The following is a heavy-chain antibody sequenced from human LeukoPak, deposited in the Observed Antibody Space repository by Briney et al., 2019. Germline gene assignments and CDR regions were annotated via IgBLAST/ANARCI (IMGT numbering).Heavy chain of an antibody. V-gene: IGHV4-61*08. CDR1: GGSISSGDYY. CDR2: IYYSGST. Sequence: SETLSLTCTVSGGSISSGDYYWSWIRQPPGKGLEWIGYIYYSGSTNYNPSLKSRVTISVDTSKNQFSLKLSSVTAADTAVYYCARAWEPHPQRHTTSYFDYWGQGTLVTVSS. D-gene: IGHD1-26*01. CDR3: ARAWEPHPQRHTTSYFDY. J-gene: IGHJ4*02.